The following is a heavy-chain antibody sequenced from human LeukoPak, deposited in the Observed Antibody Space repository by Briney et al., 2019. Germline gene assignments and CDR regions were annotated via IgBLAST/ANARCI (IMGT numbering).Heavy chain of an antibody. CDR1: GGSISSYY. Sequence: SETLSLTCTVSGGSISSYYWSWIRQPPGKGLEWIGYIYYSGSTNYNPSLKSRVTISVDTSKNEFSLKLSSVTAADTAVYYCMSRGYWGQGTLVTVSS. V-gene: IGHV4-59*01. CDR3: MSRGY. D-gene: IGHD5/OR15-5a*01. CDR2: IYYSGST. J-gene: IGHJ4*02.